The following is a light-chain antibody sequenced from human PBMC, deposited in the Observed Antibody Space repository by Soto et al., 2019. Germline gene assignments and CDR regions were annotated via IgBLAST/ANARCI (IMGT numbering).Light chain of an antibody. V-gene: IGLV2-8*01. CDR3: NSYAGTNNGV. CDR1: SSDVGGYKY. Sequence: QSVLTQPPSASGSPGRTVTISCTGTSSDVGGYKYVSWYQQHPGKAPKVIIYEYNKRPSGVPDRFSGSKSGNTAYLTVSGLQTEDEADYYCNSYAGTNNGVFGGGTKLTVL. J-gene: IGLJ3*02. CDR2: EYN.